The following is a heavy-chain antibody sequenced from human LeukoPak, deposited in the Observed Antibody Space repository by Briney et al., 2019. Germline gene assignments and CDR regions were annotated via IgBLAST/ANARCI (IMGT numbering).Heavy chain of an antibody. Sequence: PGGSLRLSCAASGFTFSSCWMSWVRQAPGKGLEWVANKKQDGSEKYYVDSVKGRFTISRDNAKNSLYLQRTSLRAEDTAVNYCARGSKWELPDAFDIWGQGTMVTVSS. J-gene: IGHJ3*02. V-gene: IGHV3-7*01. CDR1: GFTFSSCW. CDR3: ARGSKWELPDAFDI. CDR2: KKQDGSEK. D-gene: IGHD1-26*01.